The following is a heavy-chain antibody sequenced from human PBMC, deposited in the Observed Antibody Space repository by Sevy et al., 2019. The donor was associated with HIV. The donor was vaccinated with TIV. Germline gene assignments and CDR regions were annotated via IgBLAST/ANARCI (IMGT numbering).Heavy chain of an antibody. J-gene: IGHJ6*02. D-gene: IGHD2-8*01. V-gene: IGHV3-15*01. CDR3: TTLPPYCTNGVCYVEYYYYGMDV. CDR2: IKSKTDGGTT. CDR1: GFTFSNAW. Sequence: GGSLRLSCAASGFTFSNAWMSWVRQAPGKGLEWVDRIKSKTDGGTTDYAAPVKGRFTISRDDSKNTLYLQMNSLKTEDTAVYYCTTLPPYCTNGVCYVEYYYYGMDVWGQGTTVTVSS.